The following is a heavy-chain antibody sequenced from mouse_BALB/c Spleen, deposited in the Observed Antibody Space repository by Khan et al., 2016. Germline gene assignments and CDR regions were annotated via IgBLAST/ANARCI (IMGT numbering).Heavy chain of an antibody. CDR1: GYTFTSYW. CDR3: ASSYRSSYAMDY. V-gene: IGHV1-7*01. D-gene: IGHD1-1*01. Sequence: VQLQESGAELAKPGASVKMSCKATGYTFTSYWMHWVKQRPGQGLEWIGYINPSTVYTEYNQKFKDTATLTADKSSSTAYMQLSSLTSEYSAVYSCASSYRSSYAMDYWGQGTSVTVSS. CDR2: INPSTVYT. J-gene: IGHJ4*01.